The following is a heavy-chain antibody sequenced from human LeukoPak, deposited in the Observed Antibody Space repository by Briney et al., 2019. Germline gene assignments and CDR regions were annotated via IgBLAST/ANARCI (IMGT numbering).Heavy chain of an antibody. CDR1: GYTFTSYY. CDR2: INPSGGST. D-gene: IGHD3-22*01. CDR3: ATGHSSGYYYFDY. J-gene: IGHJ4*02. Sequence: GASVKVSCKASGYTFTSYYMHWVRQAPGQGLEWMGIINPSGGSTIYAQKFQGRVTMTEDTSTDTAYMELSSLRSEDTAVYYCATGHSSGYYYFDYWGQGTLVTVSS. V-gene: IGHV1-46*01.